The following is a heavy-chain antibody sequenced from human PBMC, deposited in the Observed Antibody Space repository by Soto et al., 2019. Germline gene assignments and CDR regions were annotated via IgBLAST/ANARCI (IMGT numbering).Heavy chain of an antibody. J-gene: IGHJ6*02. CDR2: INPSGGST. CDR1: GYTFTSYY. Sequence: ASVKVSCKASGYTFTSYYMHWVRQAPGQGLEWMGIINPSGGSTSYAQKFQGRVTMTRATSTSTVYMELSSLRSEDTAVYYCARMSAGIAAAGKRFYYYGMDFWGQGTRVTVSS. CDR3: ARMSAGIAAAGKRFYYYGMDF. V-gene: IGHV1-46*01. D-gene: IGHD6-13*01.